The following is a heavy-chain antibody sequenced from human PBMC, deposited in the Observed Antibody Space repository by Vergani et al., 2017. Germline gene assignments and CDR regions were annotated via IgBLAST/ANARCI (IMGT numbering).Heavy chain of an antibody. CDR1: GGSISSYY. J-gene: IGHJ4*02. Sequence: QVQLQESGPGLVKPSQTLSLTCTVSGGSISSYYWNWIRQPAGKGLEWIGRIYTSGSANYNPSLKSRVTISVDTSKNHLSLKLSSETAADTAVYYCAREDPYSSGWYGRFDYWGQGTLVTVSS. D-gene: IGHD6-19*01. CDR2: IYTSGSA. V-gene: IGHV4-61*02. CDR3: AREDPYSSGWYGRFDY.